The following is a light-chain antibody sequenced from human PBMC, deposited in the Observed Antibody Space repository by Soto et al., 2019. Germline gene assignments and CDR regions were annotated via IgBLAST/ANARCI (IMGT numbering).Light chain of an antibody. Sequence: QSALTQPRSVSGSPGQSVTISCTGTSSDVGGYYYVSWYQQHPGKAPKRMIYDVSKRPSGVPDRFSGSKSGNTASLTISGLQAEDESDYYCCSYAGTYTYVFGTGTKLTVL. V-gene: IGLV2-11*01. CDR3: CSYAGTYTYV. J-gene: IGLJ1*01. CDR1: SSDVGGYYY. CDR2: DVS.